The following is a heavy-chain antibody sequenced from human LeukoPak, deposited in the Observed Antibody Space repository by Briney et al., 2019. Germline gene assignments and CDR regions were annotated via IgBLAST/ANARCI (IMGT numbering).Heavy chain of an antibody. CDR2: IYYIGGT. CDR3: ARETPQKGAYYMDV. V-gene: IGHV4-59*01. D-gene: IGHD3-16*01. Sequence: SDTLSLTCSLSGGSISSYYWSWVRPSPRKGPEWIGDIYYIGGTNYNPSLKSRVTISVNTSKKQFSLKLTSVTVADRAGYYCARETPQKGAYYMDVWGKGTTVTISS. CDR1: GGSISSYY. J-gene: IGHJ6*03.